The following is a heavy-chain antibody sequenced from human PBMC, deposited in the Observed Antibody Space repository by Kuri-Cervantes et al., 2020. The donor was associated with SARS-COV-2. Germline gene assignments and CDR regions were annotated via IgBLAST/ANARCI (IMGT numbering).Heavy chain of an antibody. CDR1: GYSISSGYY. CDR3: AGIRLRIFDY. J-gene: IGHJ4*02. CDR2: IYHSGST. D-gene: IGHD5-12*01. V-gene: IGHV4-38-2*01. Sequence: GSLRLSCAVSGYSISSGYYWGWIRQPPGKGLEWIGSIYHSGSTYYNPSLKSRVTISVDTSKNQFSLKLSSVTAADTAVYYCAGIRLRIFDYWGQGTLVTVSS.